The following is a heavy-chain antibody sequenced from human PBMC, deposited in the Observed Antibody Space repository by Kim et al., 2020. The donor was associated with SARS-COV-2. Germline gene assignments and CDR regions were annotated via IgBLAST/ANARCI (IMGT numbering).Heavy chain of an antibody. V-gene: IGHV3-9*01. CDR3: AKDIRYRTGNYGMDV. CDR1: GFTFDDYA. D-gene: IGHD2-2*01. Sequence: GGSLRLSCAASGFTFDDYAMHWVRQAPGKGLEWVSGISWNSGSIGYADSVKGRFTLSRDNAKNSLYLQMNSLRAEDTALYYCAKDIRYRTGNYGMDVWGQGTTVTVSS. J-gene: IGHJ6*02. CDR2: ISWNSGSI.